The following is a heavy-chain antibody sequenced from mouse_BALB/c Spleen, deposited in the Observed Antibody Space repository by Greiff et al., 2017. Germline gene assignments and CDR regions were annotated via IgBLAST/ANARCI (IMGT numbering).Heavy chain of an antibody. CDR2: INPSTGYT. CDR1: GYTFTSYW. J-gene: IGHJ3*01. CDR3: ARGEGAWFAY. Sequence: VQLQQSGAELAKPGASVKMSCKASGYTFTSYWMHWVKQRPGQGLEWIGYINPSTGYTEYNQKFKDKATLTADKSSSTAYMQLSSLTSEDSAVYYCARGEGAWFAYWGQGTLVTVSA. V-gene: IGHV1-7*01.